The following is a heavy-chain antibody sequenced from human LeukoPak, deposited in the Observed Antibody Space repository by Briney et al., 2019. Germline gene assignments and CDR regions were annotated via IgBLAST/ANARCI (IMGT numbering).Heavy chain of an antibody. J-gene: IGHJ3*02. V-gene: IGHV3-30*04. CDR3: ASLYDAFDI. Sequence: GGPLRLSCAASGFTFSSYVMHWVRQAPGKGLEWVAVISYDGSNKYYADSVKGRFTISRDNSKNTLYLQMNSLRAEDTAVYYCASLYDAFDIWGQGTMVTVSS. CDR2: ISYDGSNK. CDR1: GFTFSSYV.